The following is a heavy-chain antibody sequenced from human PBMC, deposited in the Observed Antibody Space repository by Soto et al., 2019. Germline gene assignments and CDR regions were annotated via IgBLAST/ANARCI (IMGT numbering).Heavy chain of an antibody. CDR1: GYSFTSYW. CDR2: IDPSDSYT. Sequence: GESLKISCKGSGYSFTSYWISWVRQMPGKGLEWMGRIDPSDSYTNYSPSFQGHVTISADKSISTAYLQWSSLKASDTAMYYCATRSIYCSSTFCYAGPPIYGMDVWGQGTTVTVSS. J-gene: IGHJ6*02. CDR3: ATRSIYCSSTFCYAGPPIYGMDV. D-gene: IGHD2-2*01. V-gene: IGHV5-10-1*01.